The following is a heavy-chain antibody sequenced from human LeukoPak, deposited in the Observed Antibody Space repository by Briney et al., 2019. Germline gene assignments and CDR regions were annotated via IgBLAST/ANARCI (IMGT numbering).Heavy chain of an antibody. CDR1: GFTFSSYE. Sequence: GGSLRLSCAASGFTFSSYEMNWVRQAPGKGLEWVSDISSSGSTIYYADSVKGRFTISRDNAKNSLYLQMNSLRAEDTAVYYCARVRGRDILTGYDYWGQGTLVTVSS. V-gene: IGHV3-48*03. CDR2: ISSSGSTI. J-gene: IGHJ4*02. CDR3: ARVRGRDILTGYDY. D-gene: IGHD3-9*01.